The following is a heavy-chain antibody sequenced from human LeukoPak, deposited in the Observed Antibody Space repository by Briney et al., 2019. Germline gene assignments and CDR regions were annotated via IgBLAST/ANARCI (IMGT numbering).Heavy chain of an antibody. V-gene: IGHV2-5*02. CDR1: GLPLSTSGVG. Sequence: SAAKLFNPTQTLTLTCTFSGLPLSTSGVGVGWIRQPPGKHLERHELLYLDDDKRYSPSLKSRLTITKDTSKNQVVLTMTNMDPVDTATYYCAHNAGGYSYGYPPYFDYWGQGTLVTVSS. CDR2: LYLDDDK. J-gene: IGHJ4*02. D-gene: IGHD5-18*01. CDR3: AHNAGGYSYGYPPYFDY.